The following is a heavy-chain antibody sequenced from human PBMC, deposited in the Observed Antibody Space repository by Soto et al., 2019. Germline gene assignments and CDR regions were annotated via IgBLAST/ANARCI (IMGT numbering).Heavy chain of an antibody. CDR3: ARESRAMIVVVITSFPY. J-gene: IGHJ4*02. Sequence: GGSLRLSCAASGFTFSSYAMHWVRQAPGKGLEWVAVISYDGSNKYYADSVKGRFTISRDNSKNTLYLQMNSLRAEDTAVYYCARESRAMIVVVITSFPYWGQGTLVTVSS. CDR1: GFTFSSYA. CDR2: ISYDGSNK. D-gene: IGHD3-22*01. V-gene: IGHV3-30-3*01.